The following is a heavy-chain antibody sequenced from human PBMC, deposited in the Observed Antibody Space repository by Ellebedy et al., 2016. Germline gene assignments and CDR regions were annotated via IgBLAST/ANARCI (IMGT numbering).Heavy chain of an antibody. V-gene: IGHV3-23*01. CDR2: VVGSGERT. D-gene: IGHD3-10*01. Sequence: GESLKISCAASGFTVSSNYMSWVRQAPGKGPEWVSAVVGSGERTFYADSVKGRFTISRDNSKNRLYLQMNSLKVEDTATYYCANVGGSGSYYNGYWGLGTLVTVSS. J-gene: IGHJ4*02. CDR1: GFTVSSNY. CDR3: ANVGGSGSYYNGY.